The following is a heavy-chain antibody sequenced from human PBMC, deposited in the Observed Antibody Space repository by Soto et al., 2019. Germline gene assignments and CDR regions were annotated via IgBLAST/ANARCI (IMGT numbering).Heavy chain of an antibody. CDR2: IRNKANSYST. D-gene: IGHD3-10*02. CDR3: TRVATAAVPTKFVDH. CDR1: GFIFSDPY. Sequence: VQLVESGGGLVQPGGSLRLSCAASGFIFSDPYMDWVRQAPGKGLEWVVRIRNKANSYSTEYAASVKGRFTVSRDDSNNLLYLQMNSLKTEDTAVYYCTRVATAAVPTKFVDHWGQGTLVTVSS. V-gene: IGHV3-72*01. J-gene: IGHJ4*02.